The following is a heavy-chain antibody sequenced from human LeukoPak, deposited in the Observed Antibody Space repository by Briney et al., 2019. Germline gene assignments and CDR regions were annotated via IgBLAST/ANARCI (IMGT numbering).Heavy chain of an antibody. CDR1: GGSISSGGYY. J-gene: IGHJ3*02. Sequence: PSETPSLTCTVSGGSISSGGYYWSWIRQPPGKGLEWIGYIYHSGSTYYNPSLKSRVTISVDRSKNQFSLKLSSVTAADTAVYYCARVARSGYPIGAFDIWGQGTMVTVSS. CDR2: IYHSGST. V-gene: IGHV4-30-2*01. D-gene: IGHD5-12*01. CDR3: ARVARSGYPIGAFDI.